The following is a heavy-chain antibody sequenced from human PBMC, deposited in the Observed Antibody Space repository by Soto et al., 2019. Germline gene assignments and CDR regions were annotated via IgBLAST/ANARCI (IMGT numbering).Heavy chain of an antibody. CDR2: IIPIFGTA. Sequence: SVKVSCKASGGTFSSYAISWVRQAPGQGLGWMGGIIPIFGTANYAQKFQGRVTITADESTSTAYMELSSLRSEDTAVYYCARGPGSGSYSSVIDYWGQGTLVTVSS. CDR3: ARGPGSGSYSSVIDY. D-gene: IGHD3-10*01. CDR1: GGTFSSYA. V-gene: IGHV1-69*13. J-gene: IGHJ4*02.